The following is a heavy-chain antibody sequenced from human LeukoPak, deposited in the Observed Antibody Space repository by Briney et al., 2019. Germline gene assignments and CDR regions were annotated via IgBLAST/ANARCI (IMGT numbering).Heavy chain of an antibody. CDR1: GYTFTNYN. J-gene: IGHJ5*02. D-gene: IGHD3-10*01. Sequence: GGSLRLSCAASGYTFTNYNVYWVRQAPGKGLEWVSSISSTSNYIYYADSVRGRFTISRDSAKNSLYLQMNSLRAEDTAVYYCARDEEGTLDPWGQGTLVTVSS. V-gene: IGHV3-21*06. CDR3: ARDEEGTLDP. CDR2: ISSTSNYI.